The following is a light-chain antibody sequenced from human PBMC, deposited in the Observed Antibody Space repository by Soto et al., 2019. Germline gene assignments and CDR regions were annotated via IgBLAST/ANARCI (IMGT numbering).Light chain of an antibody. CDR3: QLYGDSPMYT. Sequence: EIVLTQSPGTLSLSPGERATLSCRAIQSVSSSSLAWYQQNPGQAPRLLIYGASNRATGIPDRFSGSGSGTDFTLTISRLEPEDFAVYYCQLYGDSPMYTFGQGTKVDI. CDR1: QSVSSSS. J-gene: IGKJ2*01. V-gene: IGKV3-20*01. CDR2: GAS.